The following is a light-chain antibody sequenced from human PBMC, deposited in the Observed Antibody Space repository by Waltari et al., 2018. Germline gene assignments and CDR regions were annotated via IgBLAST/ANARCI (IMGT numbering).Light chain of an antibody. CDR1: SSNIGSNY. J-gene: IGLJ3*02. Sequence: QSVLTQSPSASGTPGQRVSISCSGSSSNIGSNYVFWYQQLPGPAPNLLAYGNNQRPSRAPALVSSSKPATSASLAISGLRSEDEADYYCGAWDGSLSGRVFGGGTKLTVL. V-gene: IGLV1-47*01. CDR3: GAWDGSLSGRV. CDR2: GNN.